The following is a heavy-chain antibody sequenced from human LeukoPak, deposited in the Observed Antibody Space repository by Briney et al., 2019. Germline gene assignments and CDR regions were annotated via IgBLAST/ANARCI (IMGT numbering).Heavy chain of an antibody. CDR1: GFTFSSYG. J-gene: IGHJ4*02. V-gene: IGHV3-33*01. CDR2: IWYDGSKK. D-gene: IGHD5-18*01. CDR3: ARDSGAAMTYFDH. Sequence: GGSLRLSCAASGFTFSSYGMHWVRQAPGKGLEWVAVIWYDGSKKYYADSVKGRFTISRDNSKNRLYLQTNSLRAEDTAVYYCARDSGAAMTYFDHWGQGTLVTVSS.